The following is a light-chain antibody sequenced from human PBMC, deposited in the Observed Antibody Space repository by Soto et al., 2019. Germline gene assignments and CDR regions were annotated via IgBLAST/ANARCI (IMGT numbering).Light chain of an antibody. CDR2: DAS. CDR3: QQRNKWPPVT. V-gene: IGKV3-11*01. CDR1: PSVSNS. Sequence: ESVLTQSPATLSLSPGERATLSCRASPSVSNSLAWYQHKPGQAPRLLIYDASNRATGVPTRFSGSGSGTDFTLTISSLEPEDFAVYYCQQRNKWPPVTFGGVTRVEIK. J-gene: IGKJ4*01.